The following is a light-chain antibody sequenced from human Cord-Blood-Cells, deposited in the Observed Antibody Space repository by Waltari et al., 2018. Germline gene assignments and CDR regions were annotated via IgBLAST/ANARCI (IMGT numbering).Light chain of an antibody. CDR2: GAS. CDR3: QQYGSSPWT. V-gene: IGKV3-20*01. J-gene: IGKJ1*01. CDR1: QSVSSSY. Sequence: EIALTQSPGTLSLSPGERATLSCRASQSVSSSYLALYQQKPGQAHRLLIYGASSRATGIPDRFSGSGSGTDFTLTISRLEPEDFAVYYCQQYGSSPWTFGQGTKVEIK.